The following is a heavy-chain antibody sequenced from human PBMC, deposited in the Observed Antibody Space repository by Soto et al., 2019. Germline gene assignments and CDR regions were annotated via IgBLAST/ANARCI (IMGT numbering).Heavy chain of an antibody. J-gene: IGHJ4*02. CDR2: ISSSGSTI. D-gene: IGHD3-22*01. CDR1: GFTFSSYE. CDR3: ARDQVIRGLNY. Sequence: PGGSLRLSCAASGFTFSSYEMNWVRQAPGKGLEWVSYISSSGSTIYYADSVKGRFTISRDNAKNSLYLQMNSLRAEDTAVYYCARDQVIRGLNYWGQGTLVTVSS. V-gene: IGHV3-48*03.